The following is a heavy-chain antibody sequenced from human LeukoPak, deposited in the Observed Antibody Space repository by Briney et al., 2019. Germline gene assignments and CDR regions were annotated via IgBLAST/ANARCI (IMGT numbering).Heavy chain of an antibody. CDR1: GGSISSSSYY. CDR2: IYDSGST. V-gene: IGHV4-39*01. J-gene: IGHJ4*02. Sequence: TPSETLSLTCTVSGGSISSSSYYWGWIRQPPGKGLEWIGGIYDSGSTYYNPSLKSRVTISVDTSKNQFSLKLSSVTAADTAVYYCARRPRYSSSWDTFDYWGQGTLVTVSS. D-gene: IGHD6-13*01. CDR3: ARRPRYSSSWDTFDY.